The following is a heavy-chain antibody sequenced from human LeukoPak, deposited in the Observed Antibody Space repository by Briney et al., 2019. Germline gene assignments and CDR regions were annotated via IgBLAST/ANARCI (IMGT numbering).Heavy chain of an antibody. D-gene: IGHD3-22*01. CDR1: GFTFSNNY. V-gene: IGHV3-66*01. J-gene: IGHJ4*02. CDR2: IDSAGST. Sequence: GGSLRLSCATSGFTFSNNYMSWVRQAPGKGLECVSVIDSAGSTYYAASVKGRFTISRDISKNTLYLQMNSLRAEDTAVYYCARSSAYYYDSSGYYLPYWGQGTLVTVSS. CDR3: ARSSAYYYDSSGYYLPY.